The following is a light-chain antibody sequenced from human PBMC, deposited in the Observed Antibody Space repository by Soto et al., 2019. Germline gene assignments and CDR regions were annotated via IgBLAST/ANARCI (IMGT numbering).Light chain of an antibody. J-gene: IGKJ4*01. CDR3: HQRRNLLT. V-gene: IGKV3-11*01. CDR1: QSVSTY. CDR2: NAS. Sequence: EIVMAQAPASLSVSPGEGATLSCRASQSVSTYLAWYQQKPGQGPRLLIYNASTRATGIPARFSGRGSGKDFTLTISSLEREDFAVYYCHQRRNLLTFGGGTKVDIK.